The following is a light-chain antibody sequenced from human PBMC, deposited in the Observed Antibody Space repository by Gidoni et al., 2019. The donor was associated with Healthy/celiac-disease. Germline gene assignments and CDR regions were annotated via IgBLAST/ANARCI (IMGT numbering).Light chain of an antibody. V-gene: IGKV3-11*01. CDR1: QSVSSY. CDR3: QQRSNWPLVT. CDR2: DAS. Sequence: EIVLTPSPATLALSPGERATLSCRASQSVSSYLAWYQQKPGQAPRLLIYDASNRATGIPPRFSGSGSGTAFSLSISSLEPEDFSVYYFQQRSNWPLVTFGPGTKVDI. J-gene: IGKJ3*01.